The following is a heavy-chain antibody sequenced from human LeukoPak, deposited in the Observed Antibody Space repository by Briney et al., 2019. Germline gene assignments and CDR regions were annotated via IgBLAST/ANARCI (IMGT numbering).Heavy chain of an antibody. CDR2: IIPIFGTA. CDR3: ARRHYYDSSGHFDY. D-gene: IGHD3-22*01. V-gene: IGHV1-69*05. CDR1: GGTFSSYA. Sequence: ASVKVSCKASGGTFSSYAISWVRQAPGQGLEWMGRIIPIFGTANYAQKFQGRVTITTDESTSTAYMELSSLRSEDTAVYYCARRHYYDSSGHFDYWGQGTLVTVSS. J-gene: IGHJ4*02.